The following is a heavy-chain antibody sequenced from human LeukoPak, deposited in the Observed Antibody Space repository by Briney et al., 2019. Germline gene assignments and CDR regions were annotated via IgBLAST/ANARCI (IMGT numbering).Heavy chain of an antibody. CDR2: IDRDGSRI. CDR1: GFTFSSYW. CDR3: AKDPYFYGAVNYFDY. D-gene: IGHD4-17*01. Sequence: TGGSLRLSCAVSGFTFSSYWMHWVRQAPGKGLVWVSRIDRDGSRINYADSVKGRFTISRDNSKNTLYLQMNSLRAEDTAVYYCAKDPYFYGAVNYFDYWGQGTLVTVSS. V-gene: IGHV3-74*01. J-gene: IGHJ4*02.